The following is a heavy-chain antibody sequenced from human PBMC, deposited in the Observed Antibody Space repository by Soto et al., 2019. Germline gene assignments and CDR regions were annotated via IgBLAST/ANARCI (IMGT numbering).Heavy chain of an antibody. J-gene: IGHJ4*02. CDR1: GYTFSNYG. V-gene: IGHV1-18*01. CDR3: AREGQLGY. D-gene: IGHD6-6*01. Sequence: QVQLVQSGAEVKKPGASVKVSCKASGYTFSNYGFSCVRQAPGQGLEWMGWISGYNGNTNYAERLQGRVTMTTDTSTSTAYMERRSLRYDDTAVYYCAREGQLGYWGQGTPVTVAS. CDR2: ISGYNGNT.